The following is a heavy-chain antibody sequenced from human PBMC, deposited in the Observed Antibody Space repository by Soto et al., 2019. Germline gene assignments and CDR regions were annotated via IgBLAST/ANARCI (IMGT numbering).Heavy chain of an antibody. J-gene: IGHJ4*02. CDR2: IIPIFGTA. CDR3: AREYYYEISGYYSLDY. D-gene: IGHD3-22*01. Sequence: ASVKVSCKASGGTFSSYAISWARQAPGQGLEWMGGIIPIFGTANYAQKFQGRVTITADESTSTAYMELSSLRSEDTAVYYCAREYYYEISGYYSLDYWGQGTLVTVSS. CDR1: GGTFSSYA. V-gene: IGHV1-69*13.